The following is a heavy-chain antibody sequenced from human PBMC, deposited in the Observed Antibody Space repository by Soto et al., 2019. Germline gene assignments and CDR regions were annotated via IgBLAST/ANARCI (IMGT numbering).Heavy chain of an antibody. V-gene: IGHV3-30*18. CDR1: GFTFSSYG. J-gene: IGHJ6*02. D-gene: IGHD3-16*02. Sequence: GGSLRLSCAASGFTFSSYGMHWVRQAPGKGLEWVAVISYDGSNKYYADSVKGRFTISRDNSKNTLYLQMNSLRAEDTAVYYCAKDLRGSYLGSGEYYYYYYGMDVWGQGTTVTVSS. CDR3: AKDLRGSYLGSGEYYYYYYGMDV. CDR2: ISYDGSNK.